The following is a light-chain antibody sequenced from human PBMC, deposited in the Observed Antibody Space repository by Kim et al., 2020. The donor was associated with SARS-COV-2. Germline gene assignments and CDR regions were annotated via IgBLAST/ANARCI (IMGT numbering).Light chain of an antibody. V-gene: IGLV3-1*01. CDR1: KLGDKY. CDR3: QAWDSSTVV. Sequence: LSPGQTATITCSGDKLGDKYACWYQQKPGQSPVLVIYQDSKRPSGIPERFSGSNSGNTATLTISGTQAMDEADYYCQAWDSSTVVFGGGTQLTVL. J-gene: IGLJ2*01. CDR2: QDS.